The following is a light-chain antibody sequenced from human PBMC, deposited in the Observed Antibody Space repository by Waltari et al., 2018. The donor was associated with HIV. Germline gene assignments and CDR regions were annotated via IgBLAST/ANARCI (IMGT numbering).Light chain of an antibody. V-gene: IGLV2-8*01. CDR3: GSYTGDESPDVV. CDR2: EVT. J-gene: IGLJ2*01. Sequence: QSALTQPPSASGSPGQSVTISCTGTSSDIGGFVSWYQQHSGKAPKLMIYEVTKRPSGVPDRFSGSTSGNTASLTVSGLQAEDGADYYCGSYTGDESPDVVFGEGTKLTVL. CDR1: SSDIGGF.